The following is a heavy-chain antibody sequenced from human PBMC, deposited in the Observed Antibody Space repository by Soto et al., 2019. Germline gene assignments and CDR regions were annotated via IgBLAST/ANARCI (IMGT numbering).Heavy chain of an antibody. CDR3: AKDTVIQLWLGGAFDI. CDR2: ISGSGGST. CDR1: GFTFSSYA. D-gene: IGHD5-18*01. J-gene: IGHJ3*02. Sequence: EVQLLESGGGLVQPGGSLRLSCAASGFTFSSYAMSWVRQAPGKGLEWVSAISGSGGSTYYADSVKGRFTISRDNSKHTLYLQMNSLRAEDTAVDYCAKDTVIQLWLGGAFDIGGQGTMVTVSS. V-gene: IGHV3-23*01.